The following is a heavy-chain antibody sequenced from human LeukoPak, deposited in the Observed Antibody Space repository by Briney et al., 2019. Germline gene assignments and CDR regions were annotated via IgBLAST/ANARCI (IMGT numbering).Heavy chain of an antibody. CDR2: IIPILGTA. V-gene: IGHV1-69*05. CDR1: GGTFSSYA. CDR3: ARDLTGNNWFDP. J-gene: IGHJ5*02. D-gene: IGHD1-20*01. Sequence: ASVKVSCKASGGTFSSYAISWVRQAPGQGREWMGGIIPILGTANYAQKFQGRVTITTDESTSTAYMELSSLRSEDTAVYYCARDLTGNNWFDPWGQGTLFTVSS.